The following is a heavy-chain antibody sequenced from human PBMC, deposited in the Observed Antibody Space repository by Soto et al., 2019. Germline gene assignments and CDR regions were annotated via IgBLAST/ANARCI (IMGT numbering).Heavy chain of an antibody. J-gene: IGHJ4*02. D-gene: IGHD2-15*01. CDR2: ISGSGGST. Sequence: GGSLRLSCAASGFTFSSYAMSWVRQAPGKGLEWVSAISGSGGSTYYADAVKGLFTLSRDNSKNTLDLKMNSLRAEDTAVYYCPKDWTYCSGGSCNSPYSFDYWGQGTLVTVSS. CDR3: PKDWTYCSGGSCNSPYSFDY. CDR1: GFTFSSYA. V-gene: IGHV3-23*01.